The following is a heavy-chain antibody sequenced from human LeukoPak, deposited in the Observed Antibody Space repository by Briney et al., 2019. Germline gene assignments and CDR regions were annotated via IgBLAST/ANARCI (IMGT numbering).Heavy chain of an antibody. J-gene: IGHJ5*02. V-gene: IGHV4-4*09. Sequence: SETLSLTCTVSGGSISSYCWSWFRQPPGKGLEWIGYIYATGSTNYNPSLKSRVTISVDTSKNQFSLNLRSVTAADTAVYYCARHGSVRSPLGPWGQGTLVIVSS. CDR1: GGSISSYC. CDR3: ARHGSVRSPLGP. D-gene: IGHD3-10*01. CDR2: IYATGST.